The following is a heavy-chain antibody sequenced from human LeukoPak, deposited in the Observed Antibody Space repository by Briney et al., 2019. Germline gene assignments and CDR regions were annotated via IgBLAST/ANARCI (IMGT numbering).Heavy chain of an antibody. J-gene: IGHJ5*02. V-gene: IGHV4-59*01. CDR1: GGSISSYY. CDR3: ASAGRGYSGYAFT. Sequence: SETLSLTCTVSGGSISSYYWSWIRQPPGKGLEWTGYIYYSGSTNYNPSLKSRVTISVDTSKKQFSLKLSSVTAADTAVYYCASAGRGYSGYAFTWGQGTLVTVSS. D-gene: IGHD5-12*01. CDR2: IYYSGST.